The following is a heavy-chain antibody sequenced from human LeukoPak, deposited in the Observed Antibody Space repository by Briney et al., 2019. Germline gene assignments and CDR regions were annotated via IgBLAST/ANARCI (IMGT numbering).Heavy chain of an antibody. CDR1: GGSISSGGYY. CDR3: ARASLLEWLNWFDP. CDR2: IYHSGST. Sequence: PSETLSLTCTVSGGSISSGGYYWSWIRQPPGKGLEWIGYIYHSGSTYYNPSLKSRVTISVDRSKNQFSLKLSSVTAADTAVYYCARASLLEWLNWFDPWGQGTLVTVSS. D-gene: IGHD3-3*01. V-gene: IGHV4-30-2*01. J-gene: IGHJ5*02.